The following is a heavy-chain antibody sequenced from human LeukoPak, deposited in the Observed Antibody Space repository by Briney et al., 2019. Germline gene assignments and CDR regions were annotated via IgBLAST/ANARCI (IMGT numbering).Heavy chain of an antibody. CDR1: GYSFTSYW. CDR2: IYPADSDI. V-gene: IGHV5-51*01. CDR3: ARQEYCSGGNCYTWFDP. J-gene: IGHJ5*02. D-gene: IGHD2-15*01. Sequence: GESLKISCKGSGYSFTSYWIGWVRQMPGKGLEWMGIIYPADSDIRYSPSFQGQVTISADKSISTVYLQWSSLKASDTAMYYCARQEYCSGGNCYTWFDPWGQGTLVTVSS.